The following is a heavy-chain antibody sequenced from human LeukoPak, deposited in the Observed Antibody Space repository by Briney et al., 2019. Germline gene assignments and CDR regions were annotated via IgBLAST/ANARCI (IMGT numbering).Heavy chain of an antibody. CDR2: ISYDGTNK. CDR3: AKEHDFVY. V-gene: IGHV3-30*18. D-gene: IGHD3-3*01. J-gene: IGHJ4*02. Sequence: GGSLRLSCAASGFTSSNYDMHWVRQAPGKGLEWVAVISYDGTNKYYADCVKGRFTISRENSKSKLYLQMNSLRAEGTTVYFCAKEHDFVYWGQGTLVTVSS. CDR1: GFTSSNYD.